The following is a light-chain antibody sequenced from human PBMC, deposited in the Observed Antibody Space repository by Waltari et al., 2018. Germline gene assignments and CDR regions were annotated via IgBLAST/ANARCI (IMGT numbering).Light chain of an antibody. CDR1: QNISSY. J-gene: IGKJ1*01. Sequence: DIQMTQSPSSLSASVGDRVTITCRASQNISSYLNWSHQKPGKAPKLLIYAASILQSGVPSRFSGSGAGTDFTLTIGSLQPEDFATYYCQQTYSTPRTFGQGTKVEIK. V-gene: IGKV1-39*01. CDR2: AAS. CDR3: QQTYSTPRT.